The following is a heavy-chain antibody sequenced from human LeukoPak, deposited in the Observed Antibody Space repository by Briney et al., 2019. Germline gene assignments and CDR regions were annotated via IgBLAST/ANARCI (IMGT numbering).Heavy chain of an antibody. CDR3: ARTTTTVTTLDY. D-gene: IGHD4-11*01. J-gene: IGHJ4*02. V-gene: IGHV3-53*01. CDR1: GFTVSSNY. CDR2: SGSGGST. Sequence: PGGSLRLSCAASGFTVSSNYMSWVRQAPGKGLEWVSAISGSGGSTYYADSVKGRFTISRDNRKNSLYLQMNSLRAEDTAVYYCARTTTTVTTLDYWGQGTLVTVSS.